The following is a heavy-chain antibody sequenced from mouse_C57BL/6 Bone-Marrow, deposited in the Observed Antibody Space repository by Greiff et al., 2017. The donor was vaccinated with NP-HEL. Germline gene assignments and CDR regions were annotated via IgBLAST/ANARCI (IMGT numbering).Heavy chain of an antibody. V-gene: IGHV1-19*01. Sequence: VQLKESGPVLVKPGASVKMSCKASGYTFTDYYMNWVKQSHGKSLEWIGVINPYNGGTSYNQKFKGKATLTVDKSSSTAYMELNSLTSEDSAVYYCARDGSSYYYAMDYWGQGTSVTVSS. CDR1: GYTFTDYY. CDR3: ARDGSSYYYAMDY. J-gene: IGHJ4*01. CDR2: INPYNGGT. D-gene: IGHD1-1*01.